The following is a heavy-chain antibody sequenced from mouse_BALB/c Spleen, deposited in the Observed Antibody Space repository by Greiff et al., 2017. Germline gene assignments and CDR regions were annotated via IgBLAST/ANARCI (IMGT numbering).Heavy chain of an antibody. CDR2: IYPGDGDT. CDR1: GYAFSSYW. D-gene: IGHD1-1*01. V-gene: IGHV1-80*01. Sequence: QVQLKESGAELVRPGSSVKISCKASGYAFSSYWMNWVKQRPGQGLEWIGQIYPGDGDTNYNGKFKGKATLTADKSSSTAYMQLSSLTSEDSAVYFCARDYGSNTYAMDYWGQGTSVTVSS. CDR3: ARDYGSNTYAMDY. J-gene: IGHJ4*01.